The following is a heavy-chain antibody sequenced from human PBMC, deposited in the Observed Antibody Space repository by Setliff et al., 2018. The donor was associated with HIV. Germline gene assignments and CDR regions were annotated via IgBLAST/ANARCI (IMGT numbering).Heavy chain of an antibody. V-gene: IGHV4-59*01. Sequence: SETLSLTCAIYGGSFRGYFWTWIRQPPGKKLEWIGRNYYDGNTNYNPSLKSRVTISIDTSKNRFFLKLNSVTAADTAVYFCARVGVAINWFDPWGQGTLVTVSS. CDR1: GGSFRGYF. CDR3: ARVGVAINWFDP. D-gene: IGHD5-12*01. CDR2: NYYDGNT. J-gene: IGHJ5*02.